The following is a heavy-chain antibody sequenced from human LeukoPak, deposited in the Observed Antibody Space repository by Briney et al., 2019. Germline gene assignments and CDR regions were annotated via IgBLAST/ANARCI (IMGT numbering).Heavy chain of an antibody. D-gene: IGHD3-10*01. CDR3: AKAGNSYGSGSPYDAFDI. V-gene: IGHV3-23*01. CDR2: ITGRGGST. Sequence: ETLSLTCTVSGGSISSSSYYWGWIRQPPGKGLEWVSGITGRGGSTYYAGSVKGRFTISKDNSQNTVYLQMNSLGDEDRAIYYCAKAGNSYGSGSPYDAFDIWGQGTMVTVSS. CDR1: GGSISSSSYY. J-gene: IGHJ3*02.